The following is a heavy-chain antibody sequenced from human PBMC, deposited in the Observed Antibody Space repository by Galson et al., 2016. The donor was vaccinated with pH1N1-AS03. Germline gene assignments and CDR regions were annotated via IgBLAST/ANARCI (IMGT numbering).Heavy chain of an antibody. D-gene: IGHD1-26*01. CDR1: GYTFTDFS. Sequence: SVKVSCKASGYTFTDFSINWVRQAPGQGLEWMGWIHPNDGVTNYAQKFQACVTMTRDTSSSTAYMELYGLKSDDTAVYYCARDPRGPCSSATCPTTYYFGMDVWGQGTTVIVSS. CDR3: ARDPRGPCSSATCPTTYYFGMDV. CDR2: IHPNDGVT. V-gene: IGHV1-2*04. J-gene: IGHJ6*02.